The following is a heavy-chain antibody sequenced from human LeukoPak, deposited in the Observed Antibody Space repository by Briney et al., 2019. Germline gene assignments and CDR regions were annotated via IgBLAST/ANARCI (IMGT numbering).Heavy chain of an antibody. D-gene: IGHD2-2*01. CDR3: ARDSVPAALYYFDY. V-gene: IGHV3-30*03. CDR1: GFTFSSYS. CDR2: ISYDGSNK. J-gene: IGHJ4*02. Sequence: GGSLRLSCAASGFTFSSYSMNWVRQAPGKGLEWVAVISYDGSNKYYADSVKGRFTISRDNSKNTLYLQMNSLRAEDTAVYYCARDSVPAALYYFDYWGQGTLVTVSS.